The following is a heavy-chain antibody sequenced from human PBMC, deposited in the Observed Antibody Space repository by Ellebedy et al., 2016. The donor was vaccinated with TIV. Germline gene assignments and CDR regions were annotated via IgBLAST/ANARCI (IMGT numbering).Heavy chain of an antibody. CDR2: IWYNGRNK. J-gene: IGHJ4*02. V-gene: IGHV3-33*01. CDR1: GFTFSSYG. D-gene: IGHD6-13*01. CDR3: ARERDPWAAGHRLVLGY. Sequence: PGGSLRLSCAASGFTFSSYGMHWVRQAPGKGLEWVAFIWYNGRNKYYADSVKGRFTISRDNSKNTLYLQMNSLRAEDTAGDTAVYYCARERDPWAAGHRLVLGYWGQGALVTVSS.